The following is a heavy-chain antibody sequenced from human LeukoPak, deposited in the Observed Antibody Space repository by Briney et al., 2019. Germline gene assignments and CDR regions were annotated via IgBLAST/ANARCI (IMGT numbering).Heavy chain of an antibody. J-gene: IGHJ4*02. CDR1: GFAFGSYT. V-gene: IGHV3-21*01. Sequence: GGSLRLSCAASGFAFGSYTMIWVRQAPGKGLEWVSSISSNTRDIYYTDSVKGRFTVSRDNAKNSLSLQMNSLRVEDTAVYYCARTYSRSPAFDYWGPGTLVTVSS. D-gene: IGHD6-6*01. CDR3: ARTYSRSPAFDY. CDR2: ISSNTRDI.